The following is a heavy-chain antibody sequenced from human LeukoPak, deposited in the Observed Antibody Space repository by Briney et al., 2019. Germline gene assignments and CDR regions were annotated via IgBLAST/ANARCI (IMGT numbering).Heavy chain of an antibody. Sequence: GGSLRLSCAASGFTFSSYWMSWVRQAPGKGLEWVANIKQDGSEKYYVDSVKGRFTISRDNAKNSLYLQMNSLRAEDTAVYYCARDLDSGAAAHRGGFHYWGQGTLVTVSS. CDR3: ARDLDSGAAAHRGGFHY. CDR1: GFTFSSYW. D-gene: IGHD6-13*01. V-gene: IGHV3-7*01. J-gene: IGHJ4*02. CDR2: IKQDGSEK.